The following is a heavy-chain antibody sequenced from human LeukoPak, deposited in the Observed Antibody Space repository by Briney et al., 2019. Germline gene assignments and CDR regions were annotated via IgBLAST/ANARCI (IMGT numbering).Heavy chain of an antibody. J-gene: IGHJ4*02. V-gene: IGHV4-34*01. CDR3: ARWHLRRSDFDY. Sequence: SETLSLTCAVYGGSFSGYYWSWIRQPPGKGLEWIGEINHSGSTNYNPSLKSRVTISVDTSKNQFSLKLSPVTAADTAVYYCARWHLRRSDFDYWGQGTLVTVSS. D-gene: IGHD5-12*01. CDR1: GGSFSGYY. CDR2: INHSGST.